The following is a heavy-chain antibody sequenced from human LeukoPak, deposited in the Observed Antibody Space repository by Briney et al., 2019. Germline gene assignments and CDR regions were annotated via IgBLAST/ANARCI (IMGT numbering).Heavy chain of an antibody. CDR3: AKDLQDSSGWYLFDYYYYYGMDV. J-gene: IGHJ6*02. D-gene: IGHD6-19*01. V-gene: IGHV3-30*18. CDR1: GFSFSTQR. CDR2: ISYDGSNK. Sequence: GGSLRLSCAASGFSFSTQRMHWVRQAPGKGLEWVAVISYDGSNKYYADSVKGRFTISRDNSKNTLYLQMNSLRAEDTAVYYCAKDLQDSSGWYLFDYYYYYGMDVWGQGTTVTVSS.